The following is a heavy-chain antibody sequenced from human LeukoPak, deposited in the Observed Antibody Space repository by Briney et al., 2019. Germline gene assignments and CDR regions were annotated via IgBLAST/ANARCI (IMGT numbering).Heavy chain of an antibody. J-gene: IGHJ6*02. Sequence: GESLKISCKGSGYSFTSYWIGWVRQMPGKGLEWMGIIYPGDSDTRYSPSFQGQVTVSADKSIRTAFLQWSSLKASDTAMYYCARHGMTTKDYYKYGLDVWGQGTTVTVSS. CDR3: ARHGMTTKDYYKYGLDV. CDR2: IYPGDSDT. CDR1: GYSFTSYW. V-gene: IGHV5-51*01. D-gene: IGHD4-17*01.